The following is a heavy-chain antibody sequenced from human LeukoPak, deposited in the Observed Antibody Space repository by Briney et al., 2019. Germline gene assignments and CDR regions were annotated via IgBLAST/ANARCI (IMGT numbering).Heavy chain of an antibody. CDR2: IYYSGST. CDR3: ARHASIAVAGTGGGLMDY. CDR1: GGSISSGDYY. D-gene: IGHD6-19*01. J-gene: IGHJ4*02. Sequence: TSETLSLTCTVSGGSISSGDYYWSWIRQPPGKGLEWIGYIYYSGSTNYNPSLKSRVTISVDTSKNQFSLKLSSVTAADTAVYYCARHASIAVAGTGGGLMDYWGQGTLVTVSS. V-gene: IGHV4-61*08.